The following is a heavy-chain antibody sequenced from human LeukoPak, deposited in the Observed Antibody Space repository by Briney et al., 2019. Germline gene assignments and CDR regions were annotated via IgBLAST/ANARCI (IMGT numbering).Heavy chain of an antibody. CDR1: GFTSFDFP. D-gene: IGHD2/OR15-2a*01. J-gene: IGHJ3*02. CDR2: IGTDGTI. CDR3: ARDNIWAFDI. Sequence: PGGSLRLSCEASGFTSFDFPMNWVRKAPGKGLEWVSHIGTDGTITYADSVKGRFTISRDDAKTSVYLQMNSLRDEDTAIYYCARDNIWAFDIWGQGTMVTVAS. V-gene: IGHV3-69-1*01.